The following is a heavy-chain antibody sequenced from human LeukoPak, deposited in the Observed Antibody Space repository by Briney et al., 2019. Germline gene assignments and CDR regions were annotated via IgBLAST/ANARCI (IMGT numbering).Heavy chain of an antibody. V-gene: IGHV3-64*04. D-gene: IGHD2-2*01. CDR2: ISSNGGST. CDR3: ARGGRYCSSTSCYAGIPFDY. CDR1: GFTFSSYA. Sequence: GGSLRLSCSASGFTFSSYAMDWVRQAPGKGLEYVSTISSNGGSTYYADSVKGRFTISRDDSKNTLYLQMNSLRAEDTAVYYCARGGRYCSSTSCYAGIPFDYWGQGTLVTVSS. J-gene: IGHJ4*02.